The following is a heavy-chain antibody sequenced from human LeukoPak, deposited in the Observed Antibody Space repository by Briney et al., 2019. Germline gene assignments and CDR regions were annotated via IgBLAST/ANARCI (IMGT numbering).Heavy chain of an antibody. CDR1: GGSISSYY. D-gene: IGHD5-24*01. J-gene: IGHJ4*02. CDR3: ARMRDGYNYDYYFDY. V-gene: IGHV4-59*01. Sequence: SETLSLTCTVSGGSISSYYWSWIRQPPGKGLEWIGYIYYSGSTNYNPSLKSRVTISVDTSKNQFSLKLSSVTAADTAVYHCARMRDGYNYDYYFDYWGQGTLVTVSS. CDR2: IYYSGST.